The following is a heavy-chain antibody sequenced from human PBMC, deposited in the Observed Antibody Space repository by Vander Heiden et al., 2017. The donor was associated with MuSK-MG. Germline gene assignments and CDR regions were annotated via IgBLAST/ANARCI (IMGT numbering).Heavy chain of an antibody. CDR3: AIGGF. Sequence: EVQVAESGGGLVQPGGSLRRSCAASGLTVSSSPMAWVRQAPGRGLEWVSVMQSGGSTYYTDSVKDRFTISRDNSKKTIYLQMNSRRGEYTAVYYCAIGGFWGQGTLVTVSS. V-gene: IGHV3-66*01. D-gene: IGHD3-10*01. CDR1: GLTVSSSP. J-gene: IGHJ4*02. CDR2: MQSGGST.